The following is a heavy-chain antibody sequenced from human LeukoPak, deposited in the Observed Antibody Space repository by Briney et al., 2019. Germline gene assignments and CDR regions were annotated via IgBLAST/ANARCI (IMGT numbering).Heavy chain of an antibody. CDR1: AFTFDDYG. Sequence: PGGSLRLPCAASAFTFDDYGMTWVRQAPGKGLEWVSGINWNGGSTGYAVSVKGRFTISRDSAKNSLYLQMNSLRAEDTALYYCARDLGYKDYVSAFDIWGQGTMVTVSS. D-gene: IGHD5-24*01. J-gene: IGHJ3*02. CDR3: ARDLGYKDYVSAFDI. CDR2: INWNGGST. V-gene: IGHV3-20*04.